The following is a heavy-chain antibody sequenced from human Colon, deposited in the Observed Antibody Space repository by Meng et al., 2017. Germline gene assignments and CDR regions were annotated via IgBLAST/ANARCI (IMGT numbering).Heavy chain of an antibody. CDR2: FDPEEGET. CDR1: GYSLSDVS. D-gene: IGHD6-19*01. CDR3: ATASSIAVAAFDF. V-gene: IGHV1-24*01. Sequence: QVQVEQSGAEMKKPGAAGKGSCKVSGYSLSDVSMHWVRQAPGKGLEWVGGFDPEEGETVYAPKFQGRVAMTEDTSTDTAYMEMSSLTSDDTAVYYCATASSIAVAAFDFWGQGSLVTVSS. J-gene: IGHJ4*02.